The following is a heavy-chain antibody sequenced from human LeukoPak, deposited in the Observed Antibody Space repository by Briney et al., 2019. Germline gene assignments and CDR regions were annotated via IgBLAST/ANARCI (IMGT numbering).Heavy chain of an antibody. CDR3: GDPPSDY. CDR1: GFRFSKNW. J-gene: IGHJ4*02. CDR2: IKQDGSEK. V-gene: IGHV3-7*01. Sequence: GGSLRLSXAASGFRFSKNWMTWVRQAPGKGLEWVANIKQDGSEKNYVDSVKGRFTISRDNAKNSLYLQMNSLRAEDTAVYYCGDPPSDYWGLGTLVTVSS. D-gene: IGHD2-21*02.